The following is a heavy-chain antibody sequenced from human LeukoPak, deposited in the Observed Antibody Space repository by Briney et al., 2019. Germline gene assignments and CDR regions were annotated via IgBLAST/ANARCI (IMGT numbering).Heavy chain of an antibody. Sequence: GGSLRLSCAASGFTFSSYGMHWVRQAPGKGLEWVAVISYDGSNKYYADSVKGRFTISRDNSKNTLYLQMTSLRAEDTAVYYCAKLWTQLWSNLGGDYWGQGTLVTVSS. CDR2: ISYDGSNK. CDR1: GFTFSSYG. J-gene: IGHJ4*02. V-gene: IGHV3-30*18. CDR3: AKLWTQLWSNLGGDY. D-gene: IGHD5-18*01.